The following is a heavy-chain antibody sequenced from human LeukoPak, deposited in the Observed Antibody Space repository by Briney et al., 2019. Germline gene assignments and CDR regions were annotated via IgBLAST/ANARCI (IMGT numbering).Heavy chain of an antibody. CDR3: TRDDTVIRGWFDP. J-gene: IGHJ5*02. Sequence: AGGSLRLSCSASGFTFCSYRMTWVPQAPGKGLEWVSYINSSSNTISYADSVKGRFTISRDNAKDSLYLQMNSLRDEDTAVYDCTRDDTVIRGWFDPWGQGTRVTVSS. CDR1: GFTFCSYR. D-gene: IGHD4-11*01. V-gene: IGHV3-48*02. CDR2: INSSSNTI.